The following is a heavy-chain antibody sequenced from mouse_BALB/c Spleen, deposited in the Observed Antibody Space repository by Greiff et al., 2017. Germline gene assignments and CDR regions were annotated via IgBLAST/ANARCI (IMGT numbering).Heavy chain of an antibody. CDR2: INPYNGDT. Sequence: EVQGVESGPELVKPGASVKISCKASGYSFTGYFMNWVKQSHGKSLEWIGRINPYNGDTFYNQKFKGKATLTVDKSSSTAHMELLSLTSEDSAVYYCGRSDYDYDGYFDVWGAGTTVTVSS. CDR3: GRSDYDYDGYFDV. CDR1: GYSFTGYF. D-gene: IGHD2-4*01. J-gene: IGHJ1*01. V-gene: IGHV1-37*01.